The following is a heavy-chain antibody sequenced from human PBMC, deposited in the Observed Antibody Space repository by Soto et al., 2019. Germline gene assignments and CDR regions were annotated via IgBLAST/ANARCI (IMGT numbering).Heavy chain of an antibody. CDR1: GGSISSGGYY. CDR3: AREVPQSQGVAANWGFYFDY. D-gene: IGHD2-15*01. V-gene: IGHV4-31*03. J-gene: IGHJ4*02. Sequence: SETLSLTCTVSGGSISSGGYYWSWIRQHPGKGLEWIGYIYYSGSTYYNPSLKSRVTISVDTSKNQFSLKLSSVTAADTAVYYCAREVPQSQGVAANWGFYFDYWGQGTLVTVSS. CDR2: IYYSGST.